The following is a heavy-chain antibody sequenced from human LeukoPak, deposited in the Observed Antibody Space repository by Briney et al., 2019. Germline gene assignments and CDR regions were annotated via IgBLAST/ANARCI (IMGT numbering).Heavy chain of an antibody. CDR1: GGSISSSSYY. CDR3: AKNGQSGFSFDP. D-gene: IGHD3-3*01. J-gene: IGHJ5*02. V-gene: IGHV4-39*07. Sequence: SETLSLTCTVSGGSISSSSYYWGWIRQPPGKGLEWIGSIYYSGSTYYNASLRSRVTISVDTSKNQFSLKLNSVTAADTAVYYCAKNGQSGFSFDPWGQGTLVTVSS. CDR2: IYYSGST.